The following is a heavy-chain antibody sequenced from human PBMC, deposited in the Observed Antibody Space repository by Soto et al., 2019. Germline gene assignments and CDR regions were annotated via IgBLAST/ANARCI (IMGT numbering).Heavy chain of an antibody. J-gene: IGHJ3*02. Sequence: SSETLSLTCTVSGGSMSSSSYYWGWIRQPPGKGLEWIGSIYYSGSTYYNPSLKSRVTIFLDTSKNQFSLKLSSVTAADTAVYYCARREAVDDAFDIWGQGTMVTVSS. D-gene: IGHD6-19*01. CDR1: GGSMSSSSYY. CDR2: IYYSGST. V-gene: IGHV4-39*01. CDR3: ARREAVDDAFDI.